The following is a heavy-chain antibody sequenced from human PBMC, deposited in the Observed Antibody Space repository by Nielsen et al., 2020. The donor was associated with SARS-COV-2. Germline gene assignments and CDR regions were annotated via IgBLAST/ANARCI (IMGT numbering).Heavy chain of an antibody. D-gene: IGHD4-23*01. J-gene: IGHJ6*02. CDR1: GFTLSTNS. CDR2: ISSKSGK. Sequence: GGSLRLSCAASGFTLSTNSMNWVRQAPGKGLEWVSYISSKSGKYYTDSVEGRFTISRDNAKNSIYLQMNSLRAEDTAIYYCARVGVNGNHGMDVWGQGTTVTVSS. CDR3: ARVGVNGNHGMDV. V-gene: IGHV3-48*01.